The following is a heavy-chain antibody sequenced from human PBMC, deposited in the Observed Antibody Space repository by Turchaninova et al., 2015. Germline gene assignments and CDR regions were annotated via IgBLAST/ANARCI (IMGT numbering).Heavy chain of an antibody. CDR1: GYTFTDYY. V-gene: IGHV1-2*06. D-gene: IGHD4-11*01. J-gene: IGHJ4*02. CDR2: LNPNSGGT. Sequence: VKKPGASVKVSCKASGYTFTDYYIHWVRQAPGQGLEWMGRLNPNSGGTQYAQKFQGRVTMTRDTSISTAYMELSRLRYDDTAAYYCATEPRAYSDYNRGDYWGQGTLATVSS. CDR3: ATEPRAYSDYNRGDY.